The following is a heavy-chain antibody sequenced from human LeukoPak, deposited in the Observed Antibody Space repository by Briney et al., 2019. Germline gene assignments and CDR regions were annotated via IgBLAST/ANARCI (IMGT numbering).Heavy chain of an antibody. D-gene: IGHD1-1*01. J-gene: IGHJ4*01. Sequence: PGRSLRLSCAASGFTSSSYAMHWRRKPPSKRLEWGAVISYDGSTKYYADSVKGRFTISRDNSKNTLYLQINRLRAENTTVYYSGRGGAQRVCESVGYWGQGTLVTASS. CDR1: GFTSSSYA. V-gene: IGHV3-30*01. CDR3: GRGGAQRVCESVGY. CDR2: ISYDGSTK.